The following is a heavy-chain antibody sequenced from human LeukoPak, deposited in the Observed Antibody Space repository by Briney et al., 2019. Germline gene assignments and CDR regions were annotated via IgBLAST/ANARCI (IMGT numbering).Heavy chain of an antibody. CDR2: IKQDGGER. D-gene: IGHD3/OR15-3a*01. CDR3: VRDGRPLDY. V-gene: IGHV3-7*01. Sequence: GGSLRLSCVASGFTVSSTYMTWVRQPPGKGLEWVANIKQDGGERYYVDSVRGRFTISRDNSKNSLYLQMNSLRAEDTAVYYCVRDGRPLDYWGQGTLVIVS. CDR1: GFTVSSTY. J-gene: IGHJ4*02.